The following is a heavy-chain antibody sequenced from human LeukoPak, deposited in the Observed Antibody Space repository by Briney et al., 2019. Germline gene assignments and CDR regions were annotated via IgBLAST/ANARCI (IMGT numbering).Heavy chain of an antibody. J-gene: IGHJ4*02. CDR2: ISAYNGNT. CDR1: GYTFTSYG. D-gene: IGHD1-26*01. CDR3: ARELVGATTRGYFDY. Sequence: GSVRVSCKASGYTFTSYGISWVRQAPGQGREGMGWISAYNGNTNYAQKLQGRVTMTTDTSTSTAYMELRSLRSDDTAVYYCARELVGATTRGYFDYWGQGTLVTVSS. V-gene: IGHV1-18*01.